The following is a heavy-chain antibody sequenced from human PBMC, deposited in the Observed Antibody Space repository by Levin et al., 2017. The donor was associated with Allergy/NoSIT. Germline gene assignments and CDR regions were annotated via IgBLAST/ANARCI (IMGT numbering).Heavy chain of an antibody. V-gene: IGHV3-7*02. CDR2: IKQDGSEK. Sequence: PSETLSLTCAASGFTFSTYWMSWVRQAPGKGLEWVANIKQDGSEKNYVDSVKGRFTISRDNAKNSLYLQMNSLRAEDTAVYYCANFLKDSGSWYRAFDIWGQGTMVTVSS. CDR3: ANFLKDSGSWYRAFDI. CDR1: GFTFSTYW. D-gene: IGHD6-13*01. J-gene: IGHJ3*02.